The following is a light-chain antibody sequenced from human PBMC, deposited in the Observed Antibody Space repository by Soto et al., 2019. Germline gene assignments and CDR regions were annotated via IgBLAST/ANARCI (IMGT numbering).Light chain of an antibody. J-gene: IGKJ1*01. CDR3: QQYGASSWT. CDR2: GAS. Sequence: EIVLTQSPGTLSVSPGETVTLSCMASQSVRSKLAWYQQKPGQAPRLFIYGASSRATGIPDRFSGSGSGTDFTLTISRLEFEDFAVYYCQQYGASSWTFGQGTKVDIK. CDR1: QSVRSK. V-gene: IGKV3-20*01.